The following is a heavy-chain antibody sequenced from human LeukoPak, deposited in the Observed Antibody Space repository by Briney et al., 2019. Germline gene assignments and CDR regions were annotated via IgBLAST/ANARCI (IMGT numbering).Heavy chain of an antibody. CDR3: AREGGYSYGSVDY. V-gene: IGHV3-48*03. CDR1: GFTFSSYE. D-gene: IGHD5-18*01. J-gene: IGHJ4*02. Sequence: PGGSLRLSCAASGFTFSSYEMNWVRQAPGKGLEWVSYISSSGSTIYYADSVKGRFTISRDNAKNPLYLQMNSLRAEDTAVYYCAREGGYSYGSVDYWGQGTLVTVSS. CDR2: ISSSGSTI.